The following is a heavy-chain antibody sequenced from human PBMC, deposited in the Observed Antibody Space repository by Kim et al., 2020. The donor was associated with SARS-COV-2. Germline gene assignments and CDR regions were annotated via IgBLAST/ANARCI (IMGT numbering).Heavy chain of an antibody. CDR2: ST. J-gene: IGHJ4*02. V-gene: IGHV4-59*09. Sequence: STNYTPALTSRGTIAVDTSNNQVSLTLSSVTAADTAVYYCARGRWELPYWGQGTLVTVSS. CDR3: ARGRWELPY. D-gene: IGHD1-26*01.